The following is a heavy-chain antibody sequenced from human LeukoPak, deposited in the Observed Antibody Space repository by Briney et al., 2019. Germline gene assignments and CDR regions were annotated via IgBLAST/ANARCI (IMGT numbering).Heavy chain of an antibody. CDR2: ISWNSGSI. V-gene: IGHV3-9*01. D-gene: IGHD3-10*01. J-gene: IGHJ3*02. CDR1: GFTFDDYA. CDR3: AKGSYGSFDI. Sequence: GRSLRLSCAASGFTFDDYAMHWVRQAPGKGLEWVSGISWNSGSIGYADSVKGRFTISRDNAKNSLYLQMNSLRAEDTALYYCAKGSYGSFDIWGQGTMVTVSS.